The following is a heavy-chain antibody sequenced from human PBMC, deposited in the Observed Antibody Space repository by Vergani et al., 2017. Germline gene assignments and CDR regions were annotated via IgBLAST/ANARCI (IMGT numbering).Heavy chain of an antibody. Sequence: QVQLVQSGAEVKKPGASVKVSCKASGYTFTSYDINWVRQATGQGLEWMGWMNPNSGNTGYAQKFQGRVTMTRNTSISTAYMKLSSLISEDTAVYYGARVGGWWEPNDYWGQGTLVTVSS. D-gene: IGHD2-15*01. CDR1: GYTFTSYD. J-gene: IGHJ4*02. CDR2: MNPNSGNT. V-gene: IGHV1-8*01. CDR3: ARVGGWWEPNDY.